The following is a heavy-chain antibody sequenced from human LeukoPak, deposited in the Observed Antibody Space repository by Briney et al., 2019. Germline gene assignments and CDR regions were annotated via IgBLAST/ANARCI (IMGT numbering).Heavy chain of an antibody. CDR1: GFTFSGYG. V-gene: IGHV3-30*18. J-gene: IGHJ4*02. CDR2: ISYDGSNT. CDR3: AKEALLRGVHGNYFDY. Sequence: PGGSLRLSCAASGFTFSGYGMHWVRQAPGRGLDWVALISYDGSNTYYADSVKGRFTISRDISNNTLYLQMNSLRPEDTAVYYCAKEALLRGVHGNYFDYWGQGTLVTVSS. D-gene: IGHD3-10*01.